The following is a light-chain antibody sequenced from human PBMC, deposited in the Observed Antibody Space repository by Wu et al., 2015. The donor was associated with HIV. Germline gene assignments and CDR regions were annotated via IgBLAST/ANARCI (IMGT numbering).Light chain of an antibody. CDR1: ETISSY. J-gene: IGKJ1*01. CDR2: AAS. V-gene: IGKV1-8*01. Sequence: TGDXVTITCRANETISSYLAWYQQKPGKAPKLLIYAASTLQMGSRSRFSGSGSGTDFILTISCLQSEDFASYYCQQYYSYPRTFGQGTKVEIK. CDR3: QQYYSYPRT.